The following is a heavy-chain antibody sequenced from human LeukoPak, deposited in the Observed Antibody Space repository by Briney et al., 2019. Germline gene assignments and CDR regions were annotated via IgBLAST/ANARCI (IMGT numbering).Heavy chain of an antibody. CDR2: ISSSSSTI. CDR1: GFTFSSYG. CDR3: ARAKGAGNFDY. Sequence: GGSLRLSCAASGFTFSSYGMHWVRQAPGKGLEWVSYISSSSSTIYYADSVKGRFTISRDNAKNSLYLQMNSLRAEDTAVYYCARAKGAGNFDYWGQGTLVTVSS. J-gene: IGHJ4*02. D-gene: IGHD1-26*01. V-gene: IGHV3-48*01.